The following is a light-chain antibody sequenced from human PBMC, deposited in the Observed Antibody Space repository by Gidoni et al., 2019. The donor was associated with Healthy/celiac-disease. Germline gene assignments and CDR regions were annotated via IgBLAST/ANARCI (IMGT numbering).Light chain of an antibody. Sequence: QSVLTQPPSASGTPGQRVTIPCSGSSSNIGSNYVYWYQQLPGTAPKLLIYRNNQRPSGVPDRFSGSKSGTSASLAISGLRSEDEADYYCAAWDDSLSGWVFGGGTKLTVV. CDR2: RNN. J-gene: IGLJ3*02. V-gene: IGLV1-47*01. CDR3: AAWDDSLSGWV. CDR1: SSNIGSNY.